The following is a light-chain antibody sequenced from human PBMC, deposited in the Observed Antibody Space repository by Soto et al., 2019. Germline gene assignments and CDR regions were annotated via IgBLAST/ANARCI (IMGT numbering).Light chain of an antibody. CDR2: EVS. CDR1: SSDVGAYKY. CDR3: TSYVGSDIWV. V-gene: IGLV2-8*01. Sequence: QSALTQPPSASGSPGQSVTISCTGNSSDVGAYKYVSWYQQYPGKAPKLMIYEVSKRPSGVPDRFSGSKSGNTASLTGSGLQAEDEADYYCTSYVGSDIWVFGGGTKLTVL. J-gene: IGLJ3*02.